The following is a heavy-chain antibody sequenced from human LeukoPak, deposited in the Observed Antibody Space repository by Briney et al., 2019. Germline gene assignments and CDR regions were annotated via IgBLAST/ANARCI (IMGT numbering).Heavy chain of an antibody. Sequence: GGSLRLSCAASGFTFSSYGMHWVRQAPGKGLEWVAVIWYDGSNKYYADSVKGRFTISRDNSKNTLYLQMNSLRAEDTAVYYCARDPMGIAAAGIVYWGQGTLVTVSS. CDR3: ARDPMGIAAAGIVY. J-gene: IGHJ4*02. D-gene: IGHD6-13*01. V-gene: IGHV3-33*01. CDR2: IWYDGSNK. CDR1: GFTFSSYG.